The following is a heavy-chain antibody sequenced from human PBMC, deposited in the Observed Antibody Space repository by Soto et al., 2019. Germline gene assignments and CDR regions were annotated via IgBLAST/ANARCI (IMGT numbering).Heavy chain of an antibody. D-gene: IGHD1-26*01. Sequence: EVQLVESGGGLVQPGGSLRLSCEASQFTFRSYSMNWVRQAPGKGLEWISYISSTGSTIYYGDSVEGRFTTSRDNAKNSLYLQINSLRDDDTAVYYCARVSGSYATSIDYWGQGALVTVSS. V-gene: IGHV3-48*02. CDR2: ISSTGSTI. CDR3: ARVSGSYATSIDY. CDR1: QFTFRSYS. J-gene: IGHJ4*02.